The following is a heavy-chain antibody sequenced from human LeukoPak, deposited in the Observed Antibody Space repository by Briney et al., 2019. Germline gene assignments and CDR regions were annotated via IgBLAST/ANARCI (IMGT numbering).Heavy chain of an antibody. D-gene: IGHD6-19*01. CDR2: IYYSGST. J-gene: IGHJ5*02. CDR1: GGSISSSSYY. Sequence: SEPLSLSCTVSGGSISSSSYYWGWIRQPPGKGLEWIGSIYYSGSTYYNPSLKSRVTISVDTSKNQFSLKLSSVTAADTAVYYCARAVAGRDNGVKHNWPDPWGQGTLVTVSP. V-gene: IGHV4-39*07. CDR3: ARAVAGRDNGVKHNWPDP.